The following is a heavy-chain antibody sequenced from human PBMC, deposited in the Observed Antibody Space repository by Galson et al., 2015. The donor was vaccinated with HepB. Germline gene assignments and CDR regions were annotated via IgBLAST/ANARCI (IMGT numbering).Heavy chain of an antibody. CDR1: GFTFSSYG. D-gene: IGHD2-15*01. CDR2: IWYDGSNK. V-gene: IGHV3-33*01. Sequence: SLRLSCAASGFTFSSYGMHWVRQAPGKGLEWVAVIWYDGSNKYYADSVKGRFTISRDNSKNTLYLQMNSLRAEDTAVYYCARDQVVAAQFYYMDVWGKGTTVTVSS. J-gene: IGHJ6*03. CDR3: ARDQVVAAQFYYMDV.